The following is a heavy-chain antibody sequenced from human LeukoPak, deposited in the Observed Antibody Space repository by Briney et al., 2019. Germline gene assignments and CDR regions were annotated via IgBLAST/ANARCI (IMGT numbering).Heavy chain of an antibody. D-gene: IGHD4-23*01. CDR3: AKDYGGNSDAFDI. CDR2: ISGSGTST. V-gene: IGHV3-23*01. CDR1: GFTFSNYA. Sequence: GGSLRLSCAASGFTFSNYAMSWVRQAPGKGLEWVSCISGSGTSTNSADSVKGRFTISRDNSRNTLYLQMNSLRAEDTALYSCAKDYGGNSDAFDIWGQGTVVTVSS. J-gene: IGHJ3*02.